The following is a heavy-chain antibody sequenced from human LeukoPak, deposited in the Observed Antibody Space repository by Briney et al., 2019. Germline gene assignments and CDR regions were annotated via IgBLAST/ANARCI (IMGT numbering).Heavy chain of an antibody. J-gene: IGHJ4*02. CDR3: ARGGGVAGTPYNPYDY. V-gene: IGHV4-59*01. Sequence: SETLSLTCTVSGGSISSYYWSWIRQPPGKGLEWIGYIYYSGSTNYNPSLKSRVTISVDTSKNQFSLKLSCVTAADTAVYYCARGGGVAGTPYNPYDYWGQGTLVTVSS. CDR2: IYYSGST. D-gene: IGHD6-19*01. CDR1: GGSISSYY.